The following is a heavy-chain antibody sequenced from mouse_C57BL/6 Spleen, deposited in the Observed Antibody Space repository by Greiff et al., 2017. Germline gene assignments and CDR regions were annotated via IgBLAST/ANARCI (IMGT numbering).Heavy chain of an antibody. V-gene: IGHV5-6*01. CDR1: GFTFSSYG. CDR3: ARFTTVVAKDYAMDD. J-gene: IGHJ4*01. CDR2: ISSGGSYT. D-gene: IGHD1-1*01. Sequence: EVMLVESGGDLVKPGGSLKLSCAASGFTFSSYGMSWVRQTPDKRLEWVATISSGGSYTYYPDSVKGRFTISRDNAKNTLYLQMSSLKSEDTAMYYCARFTTVVAKDYAMDDWGQGTSVTVSS.